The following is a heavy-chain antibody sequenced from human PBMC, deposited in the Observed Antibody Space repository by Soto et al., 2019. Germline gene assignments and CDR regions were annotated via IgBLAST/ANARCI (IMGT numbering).Heavy chain of an antibody. V-gene: IGHV1-18*01. CDR3: ARDLYYSSGRYFDHDAFDI. J-gene: IGHJ3*02. Sequence: QAQLVQSGADVKKPGASVKVSCKASGYNFTSYGISWVRQAPGQGLEWMGWISPHNDRTKYARRFQDRVNMTTETPTSTVYMELGSLRSDDTAVYYCARDLYYSSGRYFDHDAFDIWGQGTVVTVSS. CDR2: ISPHNDRT. CDR1: GYNFTSYG. D-gene: IGHD6-19*01.